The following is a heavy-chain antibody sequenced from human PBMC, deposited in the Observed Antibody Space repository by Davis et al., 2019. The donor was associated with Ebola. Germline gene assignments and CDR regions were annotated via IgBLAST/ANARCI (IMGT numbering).Heavy chain of an antibody. CDR3: ARSIVGAGCLDY. CDR2: INSDGSST. V-gene: IGHV3-74*01. D-gene: IGHD3-10*01. J-gene: IGHJ4*02. Sequence: GESLKISCAASGFSFSGYWMHWVRQAPGKGLLWVSRINSDGSSTSYADSVKGRFTISRDTAKNSVFLQMNSLRPEDTAVYYCARSIVGAGCLDYRGQGTLATVSS. CDR1: GFSFSGYW.